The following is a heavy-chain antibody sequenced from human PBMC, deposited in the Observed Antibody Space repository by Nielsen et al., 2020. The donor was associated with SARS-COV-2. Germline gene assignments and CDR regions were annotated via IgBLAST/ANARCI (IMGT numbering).Heavy chain of an antibody. CDR1: GFTFSSYG. V-gene: IGHV3-33*01. CDR3: AREYDYGDY. J-gene: IGHJ4*02. CDR2: IWYDGSNK. Sequence: GESLKISCAASGFTFSSYGMHWVRQAPGKGLEWVAVIWYDGSNKYYADSVKGRFTISRDNAKNSLYLQMKSLRAEDTAVYYCAREYDYGDYWGQGTLVTVSS.